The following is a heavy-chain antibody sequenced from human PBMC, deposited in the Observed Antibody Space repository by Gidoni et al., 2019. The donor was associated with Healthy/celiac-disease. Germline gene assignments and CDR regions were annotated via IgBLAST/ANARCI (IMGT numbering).Heavy chain of an antibody. V-gene: IGHV4-30-4*01. CDR1: GGSISSGDYY. Sequence: QVQLQESGPGLVKPSQTLSLTCTVSGGSISSGDYYWRWIRQPPGKGLEWIGYIDYSGSTYSNPSLKSRVTISVDTSKNQFSLKLSSVTAADRAVYYCASGGSGYWGQGTLVTVSS. D-gene: IGHD3-10*01. J-gene: IGHJ4*02. CDR2: IDYSGST. CDR3: ASGGSGY.